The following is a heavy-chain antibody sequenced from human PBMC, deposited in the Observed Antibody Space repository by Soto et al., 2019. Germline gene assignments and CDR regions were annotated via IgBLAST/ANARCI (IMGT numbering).Heavy chain of an antibody. Sequence: EVQLLESGGDLVQPGGSLRLSCAASGFTFSTYAMSWVRQAPGKGLEWGSVTSSGASSTNYADSVKGRFTISRDNSKNTVYLQMTGLRAEGTALYYCARQGSRGTYGAGSYYEYWGQGTLVTVSS. J-gene: IGHJ4*02. CDR2: TSSGASST. CDR1: GFTFSTYA. V-gene: IGHV3-23*01. CDR3: ARQGSRGTYGAGSYYEY. D-gene: IGHD3-10*01.